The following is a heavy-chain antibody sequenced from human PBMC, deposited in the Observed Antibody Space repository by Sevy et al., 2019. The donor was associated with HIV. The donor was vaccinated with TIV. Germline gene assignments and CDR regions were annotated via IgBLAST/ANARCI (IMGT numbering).Heavy chain of an antibody. V-gene: IGHV3-9*01. CDR3: AKVIGTISQYYYDSSGYYYGAGFDY. CDR2: ISWNSGSI. D-gene: IGHD3-22*01. Sequence: GGSLRLSCAASGFTFDDYAMHWVRQAPGKGLEWVSGISWNSGSIGYADSVKGRFTISRDNAKNSLYLQMNSLRAEDTALYYCAKVIGTISQYYYDSSGYYYGAGFDYWGQGTLVTVSS. CDR1: GFTFDDYA. J-gene: IGHJ4*02.